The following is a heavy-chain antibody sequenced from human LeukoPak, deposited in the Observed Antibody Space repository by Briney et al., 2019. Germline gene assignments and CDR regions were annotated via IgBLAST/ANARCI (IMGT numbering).Heavy chain of an antibody. J-gene: IGHJ4*02. Sequence: GGSLRLSCAASGFIFSSFWMHWVRHVPGKGLVWVSHINSDGRTTDYADSVRGRFTISRDNSKNTLYLQMNSLRAEGTAVYYCATSSGWTPLEYWGQGTLVTASS. D-gene: IGHD6-19*01. CDR3: ATSSGWTPLEY. CDR1: GFIFSSFW. V-gene: IGHV3-74*01. CDR2: INSDGRTT.